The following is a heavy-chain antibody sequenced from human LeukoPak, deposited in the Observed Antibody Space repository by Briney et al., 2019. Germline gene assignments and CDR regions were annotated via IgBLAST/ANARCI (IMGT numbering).Heavy chain of an antibody. CDR1: GGTFSSYA. D-gene: IGHD3-22*01. CDR2: IIPIFGTA. CDR3: ARLYDSSGSHFDY. Sequence: SVKVSCKASGGTFSSYAISWVRQAPGQGLEWMGGIIPIFGTANYAQKFQGRVTITADESTSTAYMELSSLRSEDTAVYYCARLYDSSGSHFDYWGQGALVTVSS. V-gene: IGHV1-69*13. J-gene: IGHJ4*02.